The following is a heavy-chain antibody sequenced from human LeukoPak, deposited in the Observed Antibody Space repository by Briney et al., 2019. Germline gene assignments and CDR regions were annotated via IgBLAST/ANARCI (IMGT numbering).Heavy chain of an antibody. CDR3: VKVKQQLVRLLGRDTTYYYNYYLDV. V-gene: IGHV3-7*01. CDR2: MKQDGSDK. Sequence: GRSLRLSCAASGFTFSSYWMSWVRQAPGKGLEWVANMKQDGSDKYYVDSVKGRFTISRDNAKNSLYLQMNSLRAEDTAVYYCVKVKQQLVRLLGRDTTYYYNYYLDVWGKGTTVTVSS. CDR1: GFTFSSYW. J-gene: IGHJ6*03. D-gene: IGHD6-13*01.